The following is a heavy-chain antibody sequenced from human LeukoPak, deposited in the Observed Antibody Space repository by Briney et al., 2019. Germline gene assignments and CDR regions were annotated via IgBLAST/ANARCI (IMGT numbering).Heavy chain of an antibody. CDR2: IIPIFGTA. CDR1: GGTFSSYA. Sequence: SVKVSYKASGGTFSSYAISWVRQAPGQGLEWMGGIIPIFGTANYAQKFQGRVTITADESTSTAYMELSSLRSEDTAVYYCARNIVAGGTVTPLDYWGQGTLVTVSS. D-gene: IGHD4-17*01. V-gene: IGHV1-69*13. CDR3: ARNIVAGGTVTPLDY. J-gene: IGHJ4*02.